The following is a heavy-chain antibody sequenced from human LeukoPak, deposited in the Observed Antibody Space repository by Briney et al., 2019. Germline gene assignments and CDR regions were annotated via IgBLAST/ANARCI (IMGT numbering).Heavy chain of an antibody. V-gene: IGHV4-34*01. CDR1: GGSFSGYY. Sequence: SETLSLTCAVYGGSFSGYYWSWIRQPPGKGLEWIGEINHSGSTNHNPSLKSRVTISVDTSKNQFSLKLSSVTAADTAVYYCARGRGYCSGGSCHGGRNWFDPWGQGTLVTVSS. D-gene: IGHD2-15*01. CDR3: ARGRGYCSGGSCHGGRNWFDP. CDR2: INHSGST. J-gene: IGHJ5*02.